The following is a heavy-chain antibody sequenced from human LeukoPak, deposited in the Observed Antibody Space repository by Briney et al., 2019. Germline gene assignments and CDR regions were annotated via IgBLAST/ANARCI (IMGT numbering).Heavy chain of an antibody. Sequence: PSETLSLTCVVYGGSFSGYYWTWIRQPPGKGLEWIGYIYYSGSTYYNPSLKSRVTISVDTSKNQFSLKLSSVTAADTAVYYCARERPDYGDFDYWGQGTLVTVSS. CDR3: ARERPDYGDFDY. D-gene: IGHD4-17*01. V-gene: IGHV4-30-4*08. CDR2: IYYSGST. J-gene: IGHJ4*02. CDR1: GGSFSGYY.